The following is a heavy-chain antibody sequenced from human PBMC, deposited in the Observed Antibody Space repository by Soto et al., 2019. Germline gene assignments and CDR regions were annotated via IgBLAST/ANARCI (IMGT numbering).Heavy chain of an antibody. V-gene: IGHV3-49*03. J-gene: IGHJ4*02. CDR2: IRSKAYGGTT. D-gene: IGHD3-22*01. Sequence: PEGSLRLSCTASGFTFGDYAMSWFRQAPGKGLEWVGFIRSKAYGGTTEYAASVKGRFTISRDDSKSIAYLQMNSLNTEDTAVYYCTKPRSGYYYLSEYWGQGTLVSVS. CDR3: TKPRSGYYYLSEY. CDR1: GFTFGDYA.